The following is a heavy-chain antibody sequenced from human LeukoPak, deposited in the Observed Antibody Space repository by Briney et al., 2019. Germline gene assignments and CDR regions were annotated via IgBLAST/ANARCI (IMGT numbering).Heavy chain of an antibody. J-gene: IGHJ4*02. CDR2: IIPIFGIA. Sequence: ASVKVSCKASGGTFSSYAISWVRQAPGQGLEWMGRIIPIFGIAIYAQKFQGRVTITADKSTSTAYMELSSLRSEDTAVYYCARDESLGEPVYWGQGTLVTVSS. V-gene: IGHV1-69*04. CDR3: ARDESLGEPVY. D-gene: IGHD3-16*01. CDR1: GGTFSSYA.